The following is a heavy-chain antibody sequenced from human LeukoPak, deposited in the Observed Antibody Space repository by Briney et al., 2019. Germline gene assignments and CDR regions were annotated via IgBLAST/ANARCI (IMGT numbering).Heavy chain of an antibody. CDR3: ARDKTYYDSSGYPLDAFDI. CDR1: GYTFTSYG. D-gene: IGHD3-22*01. V-gene: IGHV1-18*01. J-gene: IGHJ3*02. CDR2: ISDYNGNT. Sequence: ASVKVSCKASGYTFTSYGISWVRQAPGQGLEWMGWISDYNGNTNYAQKLQGRVTMTTDTSTSTAYMELRSLRSDDTAVYYCARDKTYYDSSGYPLDAFDIWGQGTMVTVSS.